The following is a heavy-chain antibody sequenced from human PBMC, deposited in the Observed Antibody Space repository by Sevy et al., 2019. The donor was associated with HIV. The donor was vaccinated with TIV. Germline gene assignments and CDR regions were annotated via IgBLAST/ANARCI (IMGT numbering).Heavy chain of an antibody. Sequence: ASVMVSCKASGYTFTSYSIHWVRQAPGQGLEWMGIINPSGGSTTYAQMFQGRVTLTRDKSTSTVFLELSSLRSDDTAVYYCAIRGFSGYDGVDQWGQGTLVTVSS. V-gene: IGHV1-46*01. J-gene: IGHJ4*02. CDR3: AIRGFSGYDGVDQ. CDR1: GYTFTSYS. CDR2: INPSGGST. D-gene: IGHD5-12*01.